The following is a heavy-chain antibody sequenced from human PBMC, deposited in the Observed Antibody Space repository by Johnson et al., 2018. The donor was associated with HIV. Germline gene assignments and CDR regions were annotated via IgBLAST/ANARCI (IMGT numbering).Heavy chain of an antibody. V-gene: IGHV3-66*03. J-gene: IGHJ3*02. CDR2: IYIGGNT. CDR1: ALSVSTNY. D-gene: IGHD3-10*01. Sequence: VQLVESGGGLMQPGGSLRLSCAASALSVSTNYISWVRQAPGKGLEWISVIYIGGNTYYADSVRGRVTISRDSSKNNLYLQMNSLRAEDTAVYYCAKYWFRESLSAFDIWGQGTMVTVSS. CDR3: AKYWFRESLSAFDI.